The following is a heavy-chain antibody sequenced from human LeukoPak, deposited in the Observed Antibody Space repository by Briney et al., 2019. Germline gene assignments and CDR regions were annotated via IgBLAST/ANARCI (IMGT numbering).Heavy chain of an antibody. D-gene: IGHD2-15*01. CDR1: GGSFSGYY. Sequence: SETLSLTCAVYGGSFSGYYWSWIRQSPGEGLEWIGEINHSGSTNYNPSLKSRVTISVDTSKNQFSLKLSSVTAADTAVYYCARGFPFPPGKRFTQGYYYYGMDVWGKGTTVTVSS. CDR3: ARGFPFPPGKRFTQGYYYYGMDV. J-gene: IGHJ6*04. V-gene: IGHV4-34*01. CDR2: INHSGST.